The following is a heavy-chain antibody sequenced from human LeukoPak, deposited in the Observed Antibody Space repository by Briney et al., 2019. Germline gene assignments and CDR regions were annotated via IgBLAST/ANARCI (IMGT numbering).Heavy chain of an antibody. CDR3: ARSNSGSYQIPDY. CDR1: GYTFTGYY. J-gene: IGHJ4*02. D-gene: IGHD1-26*01. CDR2: INPNSGGT. V-gene: IGHV1-2*02. Sequence: EASVKVSCKASGYTFTGYYMHWVRQAPGQGLEWMGWINPNSGGTNYAQKFQGRVTMTRDTSISTAYMELSRLRSDDTAVYYCARSNSGSYQIPDYWGQGTLVTVSS.